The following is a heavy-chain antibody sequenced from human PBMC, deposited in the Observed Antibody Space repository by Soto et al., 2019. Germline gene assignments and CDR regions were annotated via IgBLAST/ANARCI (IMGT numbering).Heavy chain of an antibody. V-gene: IGHV3-64D*06. CDR3: VKGYSYANDAFDI. CDR1: GFTFSSYA. CDR2: ISSNGGST. Sequence: GGSLRLSCSASGFTFSSYAMHWVRQAPGKGLEYVLAISSNGGSTYYADPVKGRFTISRDNSKNTLYLQMSSLRAEDTAVYYCVKGYSYANDAFDIWGQGTMVTVSS. D-gene: IGHD5-18*01. J-gene: IGHJ3*02.